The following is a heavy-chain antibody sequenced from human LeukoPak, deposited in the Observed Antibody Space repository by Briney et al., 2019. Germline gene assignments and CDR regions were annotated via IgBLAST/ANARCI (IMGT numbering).Heavy chain of an antibody. CDR2: ITWNSGSI. CDR3: ATDMEGTLWRRSLVAFDY. D-gene: IGHD3-10*01. V-gene: IGHV3-9*01. J-gene: IGHJ4*02. Sequence: GGSLRLSCAASGFTFDDYAMHWVRQAPGKGLEWVSGITWNSGSIGYADSVKGRFTISRDNAKNSLFLRMNSLRAEDTALYYCATDMEGTLWRRSLVAFDYWGQGTLVTVSS. CDR1: GFTFDDYA.